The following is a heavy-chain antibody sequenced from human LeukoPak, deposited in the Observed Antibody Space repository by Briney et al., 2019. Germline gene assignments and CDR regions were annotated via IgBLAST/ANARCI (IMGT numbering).Heavy chain of an antibody. J-gene: IGHJ5*02. CDR1: GFTFSSYW. Sequence: PGGPLRLSCAASGFTFSSYWMHWGRQAPGKGLVWVSRINSDGSSTSYADSVKGRFTISRDNAKNTLYLQMNSLRAEDTAVYYCARERRAVAGLLGWFDPWGQGTLVTVSS. V-gene: IGHV3-74*01. D-gene: IGHD6-19*01. CDR2: INSDGSST. CDR3: ARERRAVAGLLGWFDP.